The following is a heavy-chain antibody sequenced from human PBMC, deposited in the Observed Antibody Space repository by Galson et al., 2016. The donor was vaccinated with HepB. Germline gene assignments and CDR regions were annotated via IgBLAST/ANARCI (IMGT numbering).Heavy chain of an antibody. CDR2: IKQDESEK. Sequence: SLRLSCAASGFTFSSFWMSWVRQAPGKGLEWVASIKQDESEKYYADSVKGRFTISRDNAKNSMYLQMSSLRAEDTAVYYCVRLAVYGRGYWGQGTLVTFSS. J-gene: IGHJ4*02. CDR3: VRLAVYGRGY. D-gene: IGHD2-15*01. CDR1: GFTFSSFW. V-gene: IGHV3-7*03.